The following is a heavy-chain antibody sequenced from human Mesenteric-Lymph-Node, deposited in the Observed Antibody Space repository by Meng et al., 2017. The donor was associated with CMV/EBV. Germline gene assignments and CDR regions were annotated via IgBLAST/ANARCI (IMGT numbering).Heavy chain of an antibody. D-gene: IGHD4-11*01. CDR1: GFTFSSYS. Sequence: GESLKISCAASGFTFSSYSMNWVRQAPGKGLEWVSSISSSSSYIYYADSVKGRFTISRDNAKNSLYLQMNSLGAEDTAVYYCARDRADYSNYVYYYYGMDVWGQGTTVTVSS. V-gene: IGHV3-21*01. CDR2: ISSSSSYI. CDR3: ARDRADYSNYVYYYYGMDV. J-gene: IGHJ6*02.